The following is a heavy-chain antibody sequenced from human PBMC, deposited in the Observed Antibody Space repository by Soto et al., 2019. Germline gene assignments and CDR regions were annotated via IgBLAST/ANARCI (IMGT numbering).Heavy chain of an antibody. V-gene: IGHV1-46*01. D-gene: IGHD3-3*01. CDR2: INPSGGST. J-gene: IGHJ6*02. CDR1: GYTFTSYY. Sequence: ASVKVSCKASGYTFTSYYMHWVRQAPGQGLEWMGIINPSGGSTSYAQKFQGRVTMTRDTSTSTVYMELSSLRSEDTAVYYCARGAGPGGTYYDFWSGSGYYGMDVWGQGTTVTVSS. CDR3: ARGAGPGGTYYDFWSGSGYYGMDV.